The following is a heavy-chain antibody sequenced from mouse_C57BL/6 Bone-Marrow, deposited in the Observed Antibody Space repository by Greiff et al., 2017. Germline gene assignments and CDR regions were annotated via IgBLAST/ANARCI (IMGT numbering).Heavy chain of an antibody. V-gene: IGHV2-9*02. Sequence: QVQLKESGPGLVAPSQSLSITCTVSGFSLSSYGVYWVRQPPGKGLEWRGVIWAGGITNYNSALMSRLSISKDNSKSQVSLKMNSLQIDDTAMYYCARGAMITDYAMDYWGQGTSVTVSS. CDR2: IWAGGIT. CDR3: ARGAMITDYAMDY. J-gene: IGHJ4*01. D-gene: IGHD2-4*01. CDR1: GFSLSSYG.